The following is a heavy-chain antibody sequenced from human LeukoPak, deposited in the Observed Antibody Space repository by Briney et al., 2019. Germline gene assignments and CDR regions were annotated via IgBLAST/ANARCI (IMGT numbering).Heavy chain of an antibody. D-gene: IGHD6-6*01. Sequence: GGSLRLSCAASGFTFSNYGMHWVRQAPGKGLEWVSVISGSGTNTYYADSVKGRFTISRDNSKNTLYLQMDSLRAEDTAIYYCAKGSGISGSSSALWFDPWGQGTLVTVSS. CDR1: GFTFSNYG. V-gene: IGHV3-23*01. J-gene: IGHJ5*02. CDR3: AKGSGISGSSSALWFDP. CDR2: ISGSGTNT.